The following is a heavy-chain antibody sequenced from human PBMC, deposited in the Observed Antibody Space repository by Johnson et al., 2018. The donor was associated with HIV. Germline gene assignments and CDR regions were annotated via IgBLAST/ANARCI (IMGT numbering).Heavy chain of an antibody. CDR1: EFTFSNYA. CDR3: AGKTGYDAFDM. J-gene: IGHJ3*02. CDR2: ISFDGSNK. D-gene: IGHD3-9*01. V-gene: IGHV3-30*14. Sequence: QVQLVESDGGVVQPGRSLRLSCAASEFTFSNYAMDWVRQAPGKGLEWVAVISFDGSNKYYAGSVKGRFTISRDNSKNTLYLQMNSLRVEDTAVYFCAGKTGYDAFDMWGQGTMVTVSS.